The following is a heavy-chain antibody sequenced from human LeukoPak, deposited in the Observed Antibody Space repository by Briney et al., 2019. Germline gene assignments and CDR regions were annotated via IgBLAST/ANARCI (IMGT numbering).Heavy chain of an antibody. CDR2: IYSGGST. D-gene: IGHD6-13*01. Sequence: GGSLRLSCAASGFTVSSSYMSWVRQAPGKGLEWVSVIYSGGSTYYADSVKGRFTISRDNSKNTLYLQMNSLRAEDTAVYYCARDLAAAWFDPWGQGTLVTVSS. V-gene: IGHV3-53*01. CDR1: GFTVSSSY. J-gene: IGHJ5*02. CDR3: ARDLAAAWFDP.